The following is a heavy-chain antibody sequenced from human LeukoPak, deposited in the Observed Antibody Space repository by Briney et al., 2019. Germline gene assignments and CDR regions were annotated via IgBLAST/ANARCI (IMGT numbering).Heavy chain of an antibody. CDR1: GFIFSDYG. D-gene: IGHD4-17*01. Sequence: GGSLRLSCAAPGFIFSDYGMSWVRQAPGKGLEWVSYISSSSSTIYYADSVEGRFTISRDNAENSLYLQMNSLRDEDTAVYYCARDSHYGDFLFDYWGQGTLVTVSS. CDR2: ISSSSSTI. V-gene: IGHV3-48*02. CDR3: ARDSHYGDFLFDY. J-gene: IGHJ4*02.